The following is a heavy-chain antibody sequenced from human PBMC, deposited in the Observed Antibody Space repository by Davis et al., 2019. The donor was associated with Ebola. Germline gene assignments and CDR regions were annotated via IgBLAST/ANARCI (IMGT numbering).Heavy chain of an antibody. V-gene: IGHV1-2*04. CDR1: GYIFTGYY. D-gene: IGHD3-3*01. J-gene: IGHJ4*02. Sequence: AASVKVSCKASGYIFTGYYIHWVRQAPGQGLEWMGCINPNSGATNYAQEFRGWVTMTRDTSINTAYMEVTSLKSDGTAVYYCARGRDIWSVPEYWGQGTLVTVSS. CDR3: ARGRDIWSVPEY. CDR2: INPNSGAT.